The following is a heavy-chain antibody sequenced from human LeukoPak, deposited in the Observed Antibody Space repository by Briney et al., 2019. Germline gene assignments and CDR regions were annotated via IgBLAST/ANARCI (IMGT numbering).Heavy chain of an antibody. CDR2: INPNSGGT. CDR3: ARDWCSSTSCYEYWFDP. V-gene: IGHV1-2*02. CDR1: GYTFTGYY. Sequence: ASLKFSCKASGYTFTGYYMHWVRQGPRQGLECMGWINPNSGGTNYAQKFQGRVTMTWDTSISTAYMELSRLRSDDTAVYYCARDWCSSTSCYEYWFDPWGQGTLVTVSS. D-gene: IGHD2-2*01. J-gene: IGHJ5*02.